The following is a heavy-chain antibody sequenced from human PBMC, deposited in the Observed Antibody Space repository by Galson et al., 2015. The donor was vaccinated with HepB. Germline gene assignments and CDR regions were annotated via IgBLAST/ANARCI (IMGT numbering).Heavy chain of an antibody. V-gene: IGHV3-23*01. CDR2: IIGSGGST. D-gene: IGHD4-23*01. CDR1: GFTFRSYV. Sequence: SLTLSCAASGFTFRSYVMRWVRQAPGKGLEWVSTIIGSGGSTYYADSVKGRFTISRDNSKSTLYLQMSSLRAEDTAVYYCAKDPWNGGNTYAFDVWGQGTMVTVSS. J-gene: IGHJ3*01. CDR3: AKDPWNGGNTYAFDV.